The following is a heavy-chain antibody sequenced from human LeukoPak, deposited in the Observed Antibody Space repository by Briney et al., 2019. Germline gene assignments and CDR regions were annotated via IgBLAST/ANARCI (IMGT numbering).Heavy chain of an antibody. V-gene: IGHV3-21*01. CDR2: ISSSSSYI. CDR1: GFSISNYE. D-gene: IGHD3-10*01. Sequence: GGSLRLSCTASGFSISNYEMNWVRQAPGKGLEWVSSISSSSSYIYYADSVKGRFTISRDNAKNSLYLQMNSLRAEDTAVYYCASTRGGDYWGQGTLVTVSS. J-gene: IGHJ4*02. CDR3: ASTRGGDY.